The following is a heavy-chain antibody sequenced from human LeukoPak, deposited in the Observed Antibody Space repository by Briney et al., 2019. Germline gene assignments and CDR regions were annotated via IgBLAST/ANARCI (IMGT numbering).Heavy chain of an antibody. CDR3: ARSGRYNWFDP. Sequence: EWMGIIYPGDSDTRYSPSFQGQVTISADKSISTAYLQWSSLKASDTAMYYCARSGRYNWFDPWGQGTLVTVSS. J-gene: IGHJ5*02. CDR2: IYPGDSDT. V-gene: IGHV5-51*01.